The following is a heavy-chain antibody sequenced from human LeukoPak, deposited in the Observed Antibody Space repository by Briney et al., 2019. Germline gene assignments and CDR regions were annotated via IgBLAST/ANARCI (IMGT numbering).Heavy chain of an antibody. CDR1: GFTFSSYA. D-gene: IGHD1-26*01. Sequence: TGGSLRLSCAASGFTFSSYAMSWVRQAPGKGLEWVSGNSVSGGNTHYADSVKGRFTISRDNSKNTLYLQMNSLRAEDTAVYYCAKGAKRVVGATTHWFDPWGQGTLVTVSS. V-gene: IGHV3-23*01. J-gene: IGHJ5*02. CDR2: NSVSGGNT. CDR3: AKGAKRVVGATTHWFDP.